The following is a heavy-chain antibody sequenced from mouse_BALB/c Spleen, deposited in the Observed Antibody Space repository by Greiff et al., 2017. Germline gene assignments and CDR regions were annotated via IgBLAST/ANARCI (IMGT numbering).Heavy chain of an antibody. CDR1: GFNIKDTY. V-gene: IGHV14-3*02. D-gene: IGHD1-1*01. Sequence: VQLKQSGAELVKPGASVKLSCTASGFNIKDTYMHWVKQRPEQGLEWIGRIDPANGNTKYDPKFQGKATITADTSSNTAYLQLSSLTSEDTAVYYCARGYGSSNYYAMDYWGQGTSVTVSS. CDR2: IDPANGNT. CDR3: ARGYGSSNYYAMDY. J-gene: IGHJ4*01.